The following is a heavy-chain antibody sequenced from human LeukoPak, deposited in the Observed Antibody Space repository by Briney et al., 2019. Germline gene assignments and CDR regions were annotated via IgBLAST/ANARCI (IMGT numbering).Heavy chain of an antibody. CDR3: GRGPTPYYYDSSGYYSDWYFDL. Sequence: SVKVSCKASGGTFSSYAISWVRQAPGQGLEWMGGIIPIFGTVNYAQKFQGRVTITADESTSSAYMELSSLRSEDTAVYYCGRGPTPYYYDSSGYYSDWYFDLWGRGTLVTVSS. D-gene: IGHD3-22*01. CDR2: IIPIFGTV. J-gene: IGHJ2*01. V-gene: IGHV1-69*01. CDR1: GGTFSSYA.